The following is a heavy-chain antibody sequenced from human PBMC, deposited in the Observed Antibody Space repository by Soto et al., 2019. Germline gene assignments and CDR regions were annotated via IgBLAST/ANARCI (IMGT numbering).Heavy chain of an antibody. D-gene: IGHD3-3*01. CDR3: AASRASVYDFWSGSARDYYYYGMDV. CDR2: FDPEDGET. CDR1: GYTLTELS. J-gene: IGHJ6*02. Sequence: GASVKVSCKVSGYTLTELSMHWVRQAPGKGLEWMGGFDPEDGETIYAQKFQGRVTMTEDTSTDTAYMELSSLRSEDTAVYYCAASRASVYDFWSGSARDYYYYGMDVWGQGTTVTVSS. V-gene: IGHV1-24*01.